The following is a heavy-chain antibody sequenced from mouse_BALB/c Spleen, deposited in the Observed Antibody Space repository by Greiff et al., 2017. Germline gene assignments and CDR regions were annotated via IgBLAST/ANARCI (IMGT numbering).Heavy chain of an antibody. V-gene: IGHV1S56*01. CDR1: GYTFTSYY. CDR2: IYPGNVNT. Sequence: VQLQQSGPELVKPGASVRISCKASGYTFTSYYIHWVKQRPGQGLEWIGWIYPGNVNTKYNEKFKGKATLTADKSSSTAYMQLSSLTSEDSAVYFCASITTATPYAMDYWGQGTSVTVSS. J-gene: IGHJ4*01. D-gene: IGHD1-2*01. CDR3: ASITTATPYAMDY.